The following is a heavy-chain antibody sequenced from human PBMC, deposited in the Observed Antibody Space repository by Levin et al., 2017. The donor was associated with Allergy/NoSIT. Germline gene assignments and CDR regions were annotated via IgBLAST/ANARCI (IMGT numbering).Heavy chain of an antibody. CDR2: ISFDGGSQ. CDR1: GFTFTSYG. Sequence: GGSLRLSCAASGFTFTSYGMHWVRQAPGKGLEWVALISFDGGSQYYAESVKGRFTISRDTSKSTLYLQMNSLRVEDTAVYYCARDFGGSFRDGGYFDLWGRGTLVAVSS. D-gene: IGHD3-16*02. V-gene: IGHV3-33*01. CDR3: ARDFGGSFRDGGYFDL. J-gene: IGHJ2*01.